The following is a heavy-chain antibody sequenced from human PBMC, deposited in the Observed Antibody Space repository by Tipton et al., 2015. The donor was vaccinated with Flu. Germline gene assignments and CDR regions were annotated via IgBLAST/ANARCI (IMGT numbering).Heavy chain of an antibody. CDR1: GDSISNYY. CDR2: IYTSGST. CDR3: ARDSSGYSIFFDY. J-gene: IGHJ4*02. V-gene: IGHV4-4*07. Sequence: TLSLTCTVSGDSISNYYWGWIRQPAGKGLQWIGRIYTSGSTDYNPSLKGRVTMSVDTSKNQFSLKLSSVTAADTAVYYCARDSSGYSIFFDYWGQGTLVTVSS. D-gene: IGHD3-22*01.